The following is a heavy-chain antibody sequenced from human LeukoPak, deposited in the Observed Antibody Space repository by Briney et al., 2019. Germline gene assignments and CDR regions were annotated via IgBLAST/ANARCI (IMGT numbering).Heavy chain of an antibody. J-gene: IGHJ4*02. Sequence: GGSLRLSCAASGFTFRNAWMSWVRQAPGKGLEWVGRIKSKTDGGTTDYAAPVKGRFTISRDDSKNTLYLQMNSLKTEDTAVYYCTTFQRPLWFGELSVIYWGQGTLVTVSS. CDR2: IKSKTDGGTT. D-gene: IGHD3-10*01. CDR3: TTFQRPLWFGELSVIY. CDR1: GFTFRNAW. V-gene: IGHV3-15*01.